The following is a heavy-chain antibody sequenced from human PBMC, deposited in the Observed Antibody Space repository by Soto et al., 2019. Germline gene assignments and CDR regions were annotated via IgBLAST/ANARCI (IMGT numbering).Heavy chain of an antibody. Sequence: GGSLRLSCAASGFTFSSYSMNWVRQAPGKGLEWVSYISSSSSTIYYADSVKGRFTISRDNAKNSLYLQMNSLRDEDTAVYYCARDSGYCTNGVCPDYYYYGMDVWGQGTTVTVSS. D-gene: IGHD2-8*01. CDR1: GFTFSSYS. V-gene: IGHV3-48*02. CDR3: ARDSGYCTNGVCPDYYYYGMDV. CDR2: ISSSSSTI. J-gene: IGHJ6*02.